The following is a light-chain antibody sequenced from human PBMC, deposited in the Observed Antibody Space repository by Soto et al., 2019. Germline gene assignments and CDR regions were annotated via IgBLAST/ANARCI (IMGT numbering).Light chain of an antibody. V-gene: IGKV3-11*01. CDR1: QSVSSY. J-gene: IGKJ2*01. CDR2: DAS. CDR3: QQRRNT. Sequence: EIVLTQSPATRSLSPGERATLSCRASQSVSSYLAWYQQKPGQAPRLLIYDASNRATGIPARFSGSGSGTDFTLTISSLEPEDFAVYYCQQRRNTFGQGTKLEIK.